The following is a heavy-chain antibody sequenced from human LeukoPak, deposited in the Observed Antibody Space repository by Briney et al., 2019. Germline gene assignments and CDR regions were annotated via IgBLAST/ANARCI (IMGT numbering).Heavy chain of an antibody. D-gene: IGHD5-12*01. CDR2: MNPNSGST. J-gene: IGHJ4*02. Sequence: ASVNVSCKVSGYTFTSYDINWVRQATGQGLEWMGWMNPNSGSTGYAQKFQGRVTITRNTSISTAYMEPSGLRSEDTAVYYCARGRSTGYPYYFEYWGQGTPVTVSS. CDR3: ARGRSTGYPYYFEY. V-gene: IGHV1-8*03. CDR1: GYTFTSYD.